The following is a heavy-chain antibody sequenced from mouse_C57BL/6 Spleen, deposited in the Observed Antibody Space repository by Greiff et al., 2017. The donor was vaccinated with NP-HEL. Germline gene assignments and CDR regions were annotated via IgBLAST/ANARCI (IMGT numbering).Heavy chain of an antibody. D-gene: IGHD1-1*01. V-gene: IGHV10-1*01. CDR3: VRQRNYGSSSFAY. CDR1: GFSFNTYA. CDR2: IRSKSNNYAT. Sequence: GGGLVQPKGSLKLSCAASGFSFNTYAMNWVRQAPGKGLEWVARIRSKSNNYATYYADSVKDRFTISRDDSESMLYLQMNNLKTEDTAMYYCVRQRNYGSSSFAYWGQGTLVTVSA. J-gene: IGHJ3*01.